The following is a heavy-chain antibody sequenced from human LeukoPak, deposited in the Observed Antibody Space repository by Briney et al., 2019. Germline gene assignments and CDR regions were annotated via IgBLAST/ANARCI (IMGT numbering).Heavy chain of an antibody. Sequence: SETLSLTCTVSGGSISSGGYYWSWIRQHPGKGLEWIGYIYYSGSTYYNPSLKSRVTISVDTSKNQFSLKLSSVTAADTAVYYCARDSQIAGNGIDYWGQGTLVTVSS. J-gene: IGHJ4*02. V-gene: IGHV4-31*03. CDR1: GGSISSGGYY. CDR2: IYYSGST. CDR3: ARDSQIAGNGIDY. D-gene: IGHD2-21*01.